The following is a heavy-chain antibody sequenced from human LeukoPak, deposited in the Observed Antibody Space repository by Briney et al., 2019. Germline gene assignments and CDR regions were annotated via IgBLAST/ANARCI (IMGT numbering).Heavy chain of an antibody. D-gene: IGHD3-22*01. J-gene: IGHJ4*02. CDR1: GFTFNSYA. V-gene: IGHV3-30-3*01. Sequence: PGRSLRLSCAASGFTFNSYAMHWVRQAPGKELEWVALISYDGSNKYYADSVKGRFTISRDNSKNTLYLQMNSLRAEDTAVYYCARRGAYYDNSGYYDWGQGTLVTVSS. CDR3: ARRGAYYDNSGYYD. CDR2: ISYDGSNK.